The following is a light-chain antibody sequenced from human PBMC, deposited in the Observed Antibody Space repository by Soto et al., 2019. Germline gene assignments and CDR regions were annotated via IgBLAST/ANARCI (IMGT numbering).Light chain of an antibody. V-gene: IGLV2-14*01. CDR1: SSDVGGYNY. CDR3: CSYADGQTLA. CDR2: EVS. Sequence: QSALTQPASVSASPGQSITISCTGTSSDVGGYNYVSWYQQHPGKAPKLMIYEVSNRPSGVSNRFSGSKSGTTASLIISGLQAEDEADYFCCSYADGQTLAFGGGTKLTVL. J-gene: IGLJ2*01.